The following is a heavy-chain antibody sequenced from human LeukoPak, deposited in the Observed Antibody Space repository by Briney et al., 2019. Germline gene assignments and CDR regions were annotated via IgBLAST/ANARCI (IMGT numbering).Heavy chain of an antibody. V-gene: IGHV3-74*01. CDR2: INSDGSTT. CDR1: GFTFSNSR. J-gene: IGHJ6*02. CDR3: VSDDGMDV. Sequence: GGSLRLSCAVSGFTFSNSRMHWVRQAPGKGLVWVSRINSDGSTTSDADSVKGRFTSSRDNARNTRYLQINSLRDDDTAVYYCVSDDGMDVWGQGTTVTVS.